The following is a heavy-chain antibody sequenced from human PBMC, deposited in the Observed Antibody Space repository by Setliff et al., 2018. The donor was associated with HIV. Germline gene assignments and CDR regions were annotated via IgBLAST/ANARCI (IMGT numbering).Heavy chain of an antibody. Sequence: PSETLSLTCTVSGGSISSHYWSWIRQPAGKGLERIGRIYNSGNTNYNPSLKSRVNMSVDASKNQFSLNLKSVTAADTAVYYCARDGVQYSSGWNGYYCDYWGQGTLVTVSS. CDR1: GGSISSHY. D-gene: IGHD6-19*01. J-gene: IGHJ4*02. V-gene: IGHV4-4*07. CDR2: IYNSGNT. CDR3: ARDGVQYSSGWNGYYCDY.